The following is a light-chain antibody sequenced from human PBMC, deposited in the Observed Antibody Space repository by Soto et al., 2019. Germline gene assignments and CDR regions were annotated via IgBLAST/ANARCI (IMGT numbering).Light chain of an antibody. Sequence: QSVLTQPASVSGSPGQSITISCTGTSSEVGSYNLVSWYQQHPGKAPKLMIYEGSKRPSGVSNRFSGSKSGNTASLTISGLQAEDEADYYCCSYAGSSTWVFGGGTQLTV. CDR3: CSYAGSSTWV. V-gene: IGLV2-23*01. CDR1: SSEVGSYNL. CDR2: EGS. J-gene: IGLJ7*01.